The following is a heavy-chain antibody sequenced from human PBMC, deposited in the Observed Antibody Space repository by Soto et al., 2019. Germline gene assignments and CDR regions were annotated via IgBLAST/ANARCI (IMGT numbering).Heavy chain of an antibody. V-gene: IGHV3-21*01. CDR1: GFRFSSFT. CDR2: ISSNSAYI. Sequence: FVRVTCVDPGFRFSSFTMNWVRQAPGKGLEWVSTISSNSAYIYYTDALRGRFTISRDNAKNSLHLQMNSLSAEDTAVYYCTRDASRDSSARGWFDPWGPGTLFTVSS. J-gene: IGHJ5*02. CDR3: TRDASRDSSARGWFDP. D-gene: IGHD6-13*01.